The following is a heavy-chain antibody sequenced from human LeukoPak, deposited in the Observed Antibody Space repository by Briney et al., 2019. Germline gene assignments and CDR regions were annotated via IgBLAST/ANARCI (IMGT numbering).Heavy chain of an antibody. Sequence: SVKVSFKASGGTFINYAISWVRQAPGKGLEWMGGIIPIFGTANYAQKFQGRVTITTDESTRTAYMELSSLRSEDRAVYYCARDQLELRGNWFDPWGQGTRVTVPP. CDR1: GGTFINYA. D-gene: IGHD1-7*01. CDR3: ARDQLELRGNWFDP. CDR2: IIPIFGTA. J-gene: IGHJ5*02. V-gene: IGHV1-69*05.